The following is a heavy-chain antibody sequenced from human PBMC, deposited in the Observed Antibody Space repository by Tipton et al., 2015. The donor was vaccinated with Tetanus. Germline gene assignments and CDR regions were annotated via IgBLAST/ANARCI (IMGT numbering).Heavy chain of an antibody. CDR2: ISSSSSTK. J-gene: IGHJ5*02. D-gene: IGHD6-19*01. CDR3: AKSALAVAGARFDP. Sequence: SLRLSCAASGFTFSSYSMNWVRQAPGKGLEWISYISSSSSTKYYAASVRGRFTISRDNSKNTLYLQMNSLRPEDTAVYYCAKSALAVAGARFDPWGQGTLVIVSS. V-gene: IGHV3-48*01. CDR1: GFTFSSYS.